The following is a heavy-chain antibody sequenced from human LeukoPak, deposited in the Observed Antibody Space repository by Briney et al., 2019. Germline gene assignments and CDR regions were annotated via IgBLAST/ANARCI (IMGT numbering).Heavy chain of an antibody. V-gene: IGHV4-39*02. J-gene: IGHJ4*02. CDR1: GGSIGSGYY. D-gene: IGHD2-21*02. CDR3: TRDIGDFVSDF. Sequence: SETLSLTCTVSGGSIGSGYYWAWIRQPPGKGLEWVGSIHYGGTTHYNPSLQSRVSISADTSRNQFALDLRSVTAADTAVYYCTRDIGDFVSDFWGQGTLVTVSS. CDR2: IHYGGTT.